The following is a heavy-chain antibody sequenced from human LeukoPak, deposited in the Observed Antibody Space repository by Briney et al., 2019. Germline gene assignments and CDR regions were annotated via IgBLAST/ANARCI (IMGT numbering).Heavy chain of an antibody. Sequence: PGGSLRLSCAASGFTFSSYGMHWVRQAPGKGLEWVAVIWYDGSNKYYADSVKGRFTISRDNSKNTLYLQMNSLRAEDTAVYYCARNGDIVVVPAAMDYWGQGTLVTVSS. CDR1: GFTFSSYG. CDR2: IWYDGSNK. J-gene: IGHJ4*02. V-gene: IGHV3-33*01. CDR3: ARNGDIVVVPAAMDY. D-gene: IGHD2-2*01.